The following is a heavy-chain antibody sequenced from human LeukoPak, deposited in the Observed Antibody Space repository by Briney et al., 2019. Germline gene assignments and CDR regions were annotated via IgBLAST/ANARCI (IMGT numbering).Heavy chain of an antibody. CDR1: GFTFDDYA. D-gene: IGHD4-17*01. CDR2: TSWNSGSI. V-gene: IGHV3-9*01. CDR3: AKGTYGQLDY. Sequence: PGGSLRLSCAASGFTFDDYAMHWVRQAPGKGLEWVSGTSWNSGSIGYADSVKGRFTISRDNAKNSLYLQMNSLRAEDTALYYCAKGTYGQLDYWGQGTLVTVSS. J-gene: IGHJ4*02.